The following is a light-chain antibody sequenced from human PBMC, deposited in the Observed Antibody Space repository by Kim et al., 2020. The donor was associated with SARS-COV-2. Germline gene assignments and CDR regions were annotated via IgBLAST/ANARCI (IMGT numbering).Light chain of an antibody. CDR3: TSYTSSITWV. J-gene: IGLJ3*02. CDR1: RSDVGGYNY. V-gene: IGLV2-14*04. Sequence: SITMSCTETRSDVGGYNYVSWYQQHPGKAPKLMLYAVSKRPSGVSNRFSGSKSGNTASLTISGLQAEDEADYYCTSYTSSITWVFGGGTKLTVL. CDR2: AVS.